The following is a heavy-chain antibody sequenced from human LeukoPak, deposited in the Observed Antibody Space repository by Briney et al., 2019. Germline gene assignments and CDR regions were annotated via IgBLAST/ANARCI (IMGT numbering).Heavy chain of an antibody. J-gene: IGHJ4*02. CDR2: IYSGGST. V-gene: IGHV3-66*01. CDR1: GFTFSSYS. D-gene: IGHD2-8*01. Sequence: PGGSLRLSCAASGFTFSSYSMNWVRQAPGKGLEWVSVIYSGGSTYYADSVKGRFTISRDNSKNTLYLQMNSLRAEDTAVYYCNGVSTVIRDYWGQGTLVTVSS. CDR3: NGVSTVIRDY.